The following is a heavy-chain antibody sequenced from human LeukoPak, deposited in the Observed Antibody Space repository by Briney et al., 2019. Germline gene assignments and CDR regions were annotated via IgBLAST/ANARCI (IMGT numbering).Heavy chain of an antibody. CDR2: IFYGGST. J-gene: IGHJ4*02. CDR1: GGSIYSSNSY. Sequence: PSETLSLTCTVSGGSIYSSNSYWAWIRQPPGQGLEWIGSIFYGGSTFYNPSLKRRATISVDTSKNQFSLNLSSVTAADTAVYYCARVRDCSGSICHYYFDYWGQGTLVTVSS. CDR3: ARVRDCSGSICHYYFDY. D-gene: IGHD2-2*01. V-gene: IGHV4-39*07.